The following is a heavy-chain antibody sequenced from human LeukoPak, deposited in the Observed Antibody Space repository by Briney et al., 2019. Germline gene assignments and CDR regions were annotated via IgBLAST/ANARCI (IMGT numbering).Heavy chain of an antibody. CDR3: ARVPYYYDSSGYLGRVYYFDY. V-gene: IGHV1-46*01. CDR2: INPTGGST. Sequence: ESSVKVSYKASGYTFTSYYIHWLRQAPGQELEWMGIINPTGGSTSYAQKFQGRVTMTRDMSTSTVYMELSSLRSEDTAVYYCARVPYYYDSSGYLGRVYYFDYWGRGTLVTVSS. J-gene: IGHJ4*02. CDR1: GYTFTSYY. D-gene: IGHD3-22*01.